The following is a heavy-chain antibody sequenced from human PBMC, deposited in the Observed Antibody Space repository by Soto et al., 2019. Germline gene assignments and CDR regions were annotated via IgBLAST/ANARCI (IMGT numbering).Heavy chain of an antibody. D-gene: IGHD5-12*01. CDR3: ARDNGYRHAFDI. J-gene: IGHJ3*02. Sequence: EVQLVESGGGLVKPGGSLRLSCAASGFTFSSYSMNWVRQAPGKGLEWVSSISSSSSYIYYADSVKGRFTISRDNAKNSLYLQMISLRAEDTAVYYCARDNGYRHAFDIWGQGTMVTVSS. CDR1: GFTFSSYS. V-gene: IGHV3-21*01. CDR2: ISSSSSYI.